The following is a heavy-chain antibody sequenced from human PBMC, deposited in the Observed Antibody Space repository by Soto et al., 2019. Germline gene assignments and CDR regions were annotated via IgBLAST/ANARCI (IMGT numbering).Heavy chain of an antibody. V-gene: IGHV3-15*01. CDR1: GFTFSNAW. CDR3: TTALFRIMITFGRSPPSFDNFDY. CDR2: IKSKTDGGTT. J-gene: IGHJ4*02. D-gene: IGHD3-16*01. Sequence: GGSLRLSCAASGFTFSNAWMSWVRQAPGKGLEWVGRIKSKTDGGTTDYAAPVKGRFTISRDDSKNTLYLQMNSLKTEDTAVYYCTTALFRIMITFGRSPPSFDNFDYWGQGTLVTVSS.